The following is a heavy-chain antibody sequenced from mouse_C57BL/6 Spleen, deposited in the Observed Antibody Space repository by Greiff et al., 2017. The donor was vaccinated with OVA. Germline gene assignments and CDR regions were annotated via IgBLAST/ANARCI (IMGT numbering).Heavy chain of an antibody. D-gene: IGHD2-3*01. CDR2: IYPRSGNT. V-gene: IGHV1-81*01. J-gene: IGHJ2*01. CDR3: ARGGYDGYYYFDY. Sequence: QVQLQQSGAELARPGASVKLSCKASGYTFTSYGISWVKQRTGQGLEWIGEIYPRSGNTYYNEKFKGMATLTADKSSSTAYMELRSLTSEDSAVYFCARGGYDGYYYFDYWGQGTTLTVSS. CDR1: GYTFTSYG.